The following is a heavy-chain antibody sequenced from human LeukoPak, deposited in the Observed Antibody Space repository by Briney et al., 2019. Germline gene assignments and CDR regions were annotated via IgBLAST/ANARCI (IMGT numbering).Heavy chain of an antibody. D-gene: IGHD3-10*01. Sequence: SETLSLTCTVSGGSISNYFWSWIRQPAGKGLEWIGRIHDNGDSNHNPSLKSRVTMSLDTSRNQVSLKLASVTAADTAVYYCARAQSITMVRGVTDLTPYFDYWGQGTLVTVSS. CDR3: ARAQSITMVRGVTDLTPYFDY. CDR1: GGSISNYF. V-gene: IGHV4-4*07. J-gene: IGHJ4*02. CDR2: IHDNGDS.